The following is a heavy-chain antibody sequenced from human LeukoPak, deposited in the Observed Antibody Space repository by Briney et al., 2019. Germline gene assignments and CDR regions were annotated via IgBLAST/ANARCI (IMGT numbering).Heavy chain of an antibody. CDR2: IYYTGTT. CDR3: ARTVSGYHFDY. J-gene: IGHJ4*02. CDR1: GDSISSVAYY. D-gene: IGHD3-9*01. Sequence: PSETLSLTCTVSGDSISSVAYYWSWIRQHPGKGLEWIGYIYYTGTTYYNPSLKSQVTISVDTSKNQFSLNLSSVTAADTAVYYCARTVSGYHFDYWGQGTLVTVSS. V-gene: IGHV4-31*01.